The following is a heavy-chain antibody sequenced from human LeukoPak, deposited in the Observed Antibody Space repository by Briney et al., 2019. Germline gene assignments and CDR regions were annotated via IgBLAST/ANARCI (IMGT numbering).Heavy chain of an antibody. CDR3: AKEGTSLDFDF. V-gene: IGHV1-2*02. Sequence: ASVKVSCKPSGYNFFGYCIHWVRQAPGQGLEWMGWINPNSGGTNYAPRFQGRVTMSSDKYSNTVYMELNRLTFDDTAVYYCAKEGTSLDFDFWGLGSRVTVSS. J-gene: IGHJ4*02. CDR1: GYNFFGYC. CDR2: INPNSGGT. D-gene: IGHD3-3*02.